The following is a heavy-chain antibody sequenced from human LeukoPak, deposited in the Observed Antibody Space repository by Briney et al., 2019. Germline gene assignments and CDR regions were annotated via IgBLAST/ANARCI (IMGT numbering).Heavy chain of an antibody. D-gene: IGHD3-10*01. Sequence: SETLSLTCTVSGGSISSYYWSWIRQPPGKGLEWIGYIYYSGSTNYNPSLKSRVTIPVDTPKNQFSLKLSSVAACDTAGYYVARGGLWFGTVDIWGQGTMVTVSS. CDR1: GGSISSYY. V-gene: IGHV4-59*12. CDR3: ARGGLWFGTVDI. J-gene: IGHJ3*02. CDR2: IYYSGST.